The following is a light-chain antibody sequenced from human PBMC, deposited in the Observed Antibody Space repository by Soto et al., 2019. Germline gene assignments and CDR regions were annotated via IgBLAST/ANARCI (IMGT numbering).Light chain of an antibody. J-gene: IGLJ2*01. CDR1: SSNIGSNT. V-gene: IGLV1-44*01. CDR2: SNN. CDR3: AAWDDSLNGVV. Sequence: QSVLTQPPSASGTPGQRVAISCSGSSSNIGSNTVSWYRQLPGTAPKLLIYSNNQRPSGVPDRFSGSKSGTSASLAISGLQSEDEDDYYCAAWDDSLNGVVFGGGTKLTVL.